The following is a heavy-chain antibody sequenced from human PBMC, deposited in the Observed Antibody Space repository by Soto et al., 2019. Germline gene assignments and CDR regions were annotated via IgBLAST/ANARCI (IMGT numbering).Heavy chain of an antibody. Sequence: PSETLSVTCAVDGGTFSGYYWSWIRQPPGKGLEWIGEINHSGSTNYNPSLKSRVTISVDTSKNQFSLKLSSVTAADTAVYYCARLIGEASGYVQDDYWGQGTLVTVSS. CDR2: INHSGST. D-gene: IGHD5-12*01. CDR3: ARLIGEASGYVQDDY. J-gene: IGHJ4*02. CDR1: GGTFSGYY. V-gene: IGHV4-34*01.